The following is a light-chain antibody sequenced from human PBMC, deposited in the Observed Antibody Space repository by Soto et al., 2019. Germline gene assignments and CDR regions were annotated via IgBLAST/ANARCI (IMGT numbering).Light chain of an antibody. J-gene: IGLJ1*01. Sequence: QSVLTQPASVSGSPGQSITISCTGTSSDIDAYNYVSWYQQHPGKAPKLMIYDVSNRPSGISNRLSGSKSGNTASLTTSGLQAEDEADYYCGSYTTSSNYVFGTGTKVTVL. V-gene: IGLV2-14*01. CDR1: SSDIDAYNY. CDR3: GSYTTSSNYV. CDR2: DVS.